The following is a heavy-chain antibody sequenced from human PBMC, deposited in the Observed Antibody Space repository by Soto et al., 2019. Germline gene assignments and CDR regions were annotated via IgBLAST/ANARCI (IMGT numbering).Heavy chain of an antibody. CDR2: ISSSSSYI. V-gene: IGHV3-21*01. CDR3: ARALRGVIIPVDY. J-gene: IGHJ4*02. Sequence: XGSLRLSCSASGVTFSSYNMNWVRQAPGKGLEWVSSISSSSSYIYYADTVKGRFTISRDNAKNSLYLQMNSLRAEDTAVYYCARALRGVIIPVDYWGQGTLVTVSS. CDR1: GVTFSSYN. D-gene: IGHD3-10*01.